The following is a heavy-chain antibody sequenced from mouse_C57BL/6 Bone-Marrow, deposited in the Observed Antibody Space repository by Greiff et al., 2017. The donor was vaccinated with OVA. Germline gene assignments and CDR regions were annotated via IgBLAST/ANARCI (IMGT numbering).Heavy chain of an antibody. V-gene: IGHV1-76*01. CDR1: GYTFTDYY. CDR3: ARSGIYYDYDNAMDY. Sequence: VQLQQSGAELVRPGASVKLSCKASGYTFTDYYINWVKQRPGQGLEWIARIYPGSGNTYYNEKFKGKATLTADKSSSTAYMQLSSLTSEDSAVYFCARSGIYYDYDNAMDYWGQGTSVTVSS. D-gene: IGHD2-4*01. CDR2: IYPGSGNT. J-gene: IGHJ4*01.